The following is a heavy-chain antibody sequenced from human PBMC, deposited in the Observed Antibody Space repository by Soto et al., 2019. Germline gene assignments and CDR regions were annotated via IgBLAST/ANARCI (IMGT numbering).Heavy chain of an antibody. CDR3: AKDPNYPSSGWYGRFPAGMV. Sequence: GGSLRLSCAASGFTFSSYGMHWVRQAPGKGLEWVAVISYDGSNKYYADSVKGRFTISRDNSKNTLYLQMNSLRAEDTAVYYCAKDPNYPSSGWYGRFPAGMVWGQGTLVTVSS. V-gene: IGHV3-30*18. J-gene: IGHJ1*01. D-gene: IGHD6-19*01. CDR2: ISYDGSNK. CDR1: GFTFSSYG.